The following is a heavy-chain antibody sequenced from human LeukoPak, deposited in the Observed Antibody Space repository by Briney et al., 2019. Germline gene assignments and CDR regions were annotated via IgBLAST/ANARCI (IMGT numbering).Heavy chain of an antibody. V-gene: IGHV5-10-1*01. CDR2: IDPSDSYT. Sequence: GESLKISCKGSGYSFTSYWISWVRQMPGKGLEWRGRIDPSDSYTNYSPSFQGHVTISADKSISTAYLQWSSLKASDTAMYYCAIDSSGYYYYGMDVWGQGTTVTVSS. J-gene: IGHJ6*02. D-gene: IGHD3-22*01. CDR1: GYSFTSYW. CDR3: AIDSSGYYYYGMDV.